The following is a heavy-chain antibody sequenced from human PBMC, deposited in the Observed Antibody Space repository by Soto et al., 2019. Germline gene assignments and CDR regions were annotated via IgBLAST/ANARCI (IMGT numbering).Heavy chain of an antibody. J-gene: IGHJ6*02. D-gene: IGHD3-3*01. CDR2: ISYDGSNK. CDR1: GFTFSSYG. V-gene: IGHV3-30*18. CDR3: AKEGTIFGVAHGMDV. Sequence: LRLSCAASGFTFSSYGMHWVRQAPGKGLEWVAVISYDGSNKYYADSVKGRFTISRDNSKNTLYLQMNSLRAEDTAVYYCAKEGTIFGVAHGMDVWGQGTTVTVSS.